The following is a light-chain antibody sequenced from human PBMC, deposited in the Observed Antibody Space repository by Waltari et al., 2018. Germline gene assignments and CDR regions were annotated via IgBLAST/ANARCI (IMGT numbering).Light chain of an antibody. V-gene: IGLV2-11*01. CDR3: CSYAGTYTFGL. J-gene: IGLJ2*01. CDR2: DVN. CDR1: IGDVGGYNI. Sequence: QSALTQPRSVSGSPGQSVTISCTVTIGDVGGYNISSWYQQHPGKAPKLIIYDVNKRPSGVPDRFSGSKSGNTASLTIAGLQAEDETDYYCCSYAGTYTFGLFGGGTRLTVL.